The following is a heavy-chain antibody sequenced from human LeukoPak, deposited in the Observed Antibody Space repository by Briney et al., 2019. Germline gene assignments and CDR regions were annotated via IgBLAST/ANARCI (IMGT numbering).Heavy chain of an antibody. J-gene: IGHJ4*02. Sequence: GGSLRLSCAASGFTFSSYWMSWVRQAPGKGLEWVANIKQDGSEKYYVDSVKGRFTISRDNAKNSLYLQMNSLRAEDTAVYYCARDSRLLWFGELSIYFDYWGQGTLATVSS. CDR1: GFTFSSYW. CDR3: ARDSRLLWFGELSIYFDY. V-gene: IGHV3-7*01. CDR2: IKQDGSEK. D-gene: IGHD3-10*01.